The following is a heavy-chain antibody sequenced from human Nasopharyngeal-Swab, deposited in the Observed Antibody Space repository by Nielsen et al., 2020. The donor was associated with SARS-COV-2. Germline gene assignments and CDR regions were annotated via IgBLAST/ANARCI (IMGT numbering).Heavy chain of an antibody. CDR2: PYHSGST. CDR3: ARATAIQDFWSGYYSPRNFDY. Sequence: PETLSLTCAVSGGSISSSNWWSWVRQPRGKGLEWSGEPYHSGSTNYDPSLKSRVTISVDTSKHQFSLKLSSVTAADTAVYYCARATAIQDFWSGYYSPRNFDYWGQGTLVTVSS. CDR1: GGSISSSNW. J-gene: IGHJ4*02. V-gene: IGHV4-4*03. D-gene: IGHD3-3*01.